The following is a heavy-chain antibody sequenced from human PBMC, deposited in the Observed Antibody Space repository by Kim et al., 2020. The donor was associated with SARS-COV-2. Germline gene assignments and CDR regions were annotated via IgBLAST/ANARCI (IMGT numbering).Heavy chain of an antibody. CDR3: ASWGYSGYDLMLSVYFDY. V-gene: IGHV3-48*03. CDR1: GFTFSSYE. Sequence: GGSLRLSCAASGFTFSSYEMYWVRQAPGKGLEWVSYISSSGSTIYYADSVKGRFTISRDNAKNSLYLQMNSLRAEDTAVYYCASWGYSGYDLMLSVYFDYWGQGTLVTVSS. J-gene: IGHJ4*02. CDR2: ISSSGSTI. D-gene: IGHD5-12*01.